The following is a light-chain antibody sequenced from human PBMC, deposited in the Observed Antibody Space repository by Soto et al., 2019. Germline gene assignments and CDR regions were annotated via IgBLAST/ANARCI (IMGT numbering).Light chain of an antibody. Sequence: EIVLTQSPAILSVSPGERAALSCRASQSVRNNLAWYQQQPGQAPRLLIIGASTRATGIPARFSGSGSGEDFTLTISSLQSEDFAVYFCQQYLNWPWTFGQGTKVEIK. CDR3: QQYLNWPWT. CDR1: QSVRNN. V-gene: IGKV3-15*01. CDR2: GAS. J-gene: IGKJ1*01.